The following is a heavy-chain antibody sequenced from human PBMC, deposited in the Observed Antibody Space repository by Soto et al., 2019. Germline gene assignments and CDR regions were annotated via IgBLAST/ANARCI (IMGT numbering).Heavy chain of an antibody. CDR3: ARQGFGELHGLVDV. CDR2: INYSGGT. D-gene: IGHD3-10*01. V-gene: IGHV4-59*08. Sequence: QVQLQDSGPRLVKPSETLSLTCTVSGGSLRSYYCSWFRQPPGKGLEWVGYINYSGGTFYNPSLKGRVTLSVDTSNNQCSLMVTSVAATDTAVYYCARQGFGELHGLVDVWGQGATVTVSS. CDR1: GGSLRSYY. J-gene: IGHJ6*02.